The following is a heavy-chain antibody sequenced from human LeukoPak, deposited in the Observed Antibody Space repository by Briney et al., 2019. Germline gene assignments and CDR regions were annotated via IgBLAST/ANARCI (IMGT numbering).Heavy chain of an antibody. Sequence: GGSLRLSCAASGFTVSSNYMSWVRQAPGKGLEWVSVIYSGGSTYYADSVKGRFTISRHNSKNTLYLQMNSLRAEDTAVYYCAKSHCGSFSCSRAEFWGQGTLVTVSS. D-gene: IGHD2-2*01. CDR1: GFTVSSNY. J-gene: IGHJ4*02. CDR3: AKSHCGSFSCSRAEF. V-gene: IGHV3-53*04. CDR2: IYSGGST.